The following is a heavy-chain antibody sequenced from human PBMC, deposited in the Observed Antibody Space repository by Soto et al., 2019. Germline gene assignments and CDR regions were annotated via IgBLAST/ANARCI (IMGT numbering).Heavy chain of an antibody. V-gene: IGHV3-30*18. J-gene: IGHJ5*02. CDR1: GFTFSNVW. Sequence: PGGSLRLSCAASGFTFSNVWLSWVRQAPGKGLEWVAFISYAGGNKYYADSVKGRFTISRDNSKNTLYLQMNSLRAEDTAVYYCAKEVVKGYCGGDCYSEYNWFDPWGQGTLVTVSS. CDR2: ISYAGGNK. CDR3: AKEVVKGYCGGDCYSEYNWFDP. D-gene: IGHD2-21*02.